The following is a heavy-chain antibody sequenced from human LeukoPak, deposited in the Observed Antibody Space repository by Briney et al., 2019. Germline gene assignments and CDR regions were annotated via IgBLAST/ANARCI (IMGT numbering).Heavy chain of an antibody. J-gene: IGHJ4*02. CDR3: ARFTKDSSSSSGYYFDY. D-gene: IGHD6-13*01. CDR2: IYTSGST. V-gene: IGHV4-4*07. Sequence: SETLSLTCTVSGVSVTSYYWRWLRQPAGQGLKWIGRIYTSGSTSYNPSLRSRLTMSVDTSKNQFSLNLSSVTAADTAVYYCARFTKDSSSSSGYYFDYWGQGTLVTVSS. CDR1: GVSVTSYY.